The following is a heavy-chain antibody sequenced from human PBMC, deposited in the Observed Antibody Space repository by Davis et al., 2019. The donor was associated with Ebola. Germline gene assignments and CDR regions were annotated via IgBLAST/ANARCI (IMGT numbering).Heavy chain of an antibody. CDR2: IKQDGSEK. Sequence: GESLKISCAASGFTFSSYWMSWVRQAPGKGLEWVANIKQDGSEKYYVDSVKGRFTISRDNAKNSLYLQMNSLIAEDTAVYYCAREDAWDDFWSGYYEYWGQGTLVTVSS. J-gene: IGHJ4*02. V-gene: IGHV3-7*03. CDR1: GFTFSSYW. CDR3: AREDAWDDFWSGYYEY. D-gene: IGHD3-3*01.